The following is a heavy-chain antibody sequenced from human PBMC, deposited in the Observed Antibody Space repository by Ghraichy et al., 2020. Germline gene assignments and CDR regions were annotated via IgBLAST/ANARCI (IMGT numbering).Heavy chain of an antibody. CDR3: ARNYGSGSYYNSGFFASYYFDY. CDR1: GGSISSSSYY. CDR2: ISYSGST. Sequence: SETLSLTCTVSGGSISSSSYYWGWIRQPPGKGLEWIGSISYSGSTYYNPSLKSRVTISVDTSKNQFSLKLRSVTAADTAVYYCARNYGSGSYYNSGFFASYYFDYWGQGTLVTVSS. J-gene: IGHJ4*02. V-gene: IGHV4-39*01. D-gene: IGHD3-10*01.